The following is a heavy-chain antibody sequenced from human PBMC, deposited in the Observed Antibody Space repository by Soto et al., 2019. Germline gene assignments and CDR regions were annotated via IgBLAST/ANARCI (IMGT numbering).Heavy chain of an antibody. CDR3: AKGRYGYTYGSFDY. D-gene: IGHD5-18*01. CDR1: GITLSSYA. Sequence: GGSLRLSCAASGITLSSYAMSWVRQAPGKGLGWVSAISGSGGSTYYADSVKGRFTISRDNSKNTLYLQMNSLRAEDTAVYYCAKGRYGYTYGSFDYWGQGTLVTVSS. J-gene: IGHJ4*02. CDR2: ISGSGGST. V-gene: IGHV3-23*01.